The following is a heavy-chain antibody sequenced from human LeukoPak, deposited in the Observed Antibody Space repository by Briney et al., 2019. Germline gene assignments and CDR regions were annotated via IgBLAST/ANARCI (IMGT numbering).Heavy chain of an antibody. V-gene: IGHV3-7*01. CDR3: ARDPYSGTYGNTYYYYMDV. CDR1: GFTFSSYW. J-gene: IGHJ6*03. CDR2: IKQDGSEE. Sequence: PGGSLRLSCAASGFTFSSYWMSWVRQAPGKGLEWVANIKQDGSEEYYVDSVKGRFTISRDNARNSLYLQMNSLRVEDTAVYYCARDPYSGTYGNTYYYYMDVWGKGTTVTISS. D-gene: IGHD1-26*01.